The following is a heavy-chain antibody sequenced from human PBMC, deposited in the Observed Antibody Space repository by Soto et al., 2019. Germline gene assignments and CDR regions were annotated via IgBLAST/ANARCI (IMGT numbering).Heavy chain of an antibody. Sequence: QLQLQESGSGLVKPSQTLSLTCAVSGGSISSGGYSCSWIRQPPGKGLEVIGYVYHSGSTYDTQSLRSRVTISVDRSKNQFSLRLSSVTAADTAVYYCARGLFPYGYSYCYFDYWGQGTLVTVSS. CDR3: ARGLFPYGYSYCYFDY. J-gene: IGHJ4*02. CDR1: GGSISSGGYS. V-gene: IGHV4-30-2*01. CDR2: VYHSGST. D-gene: IGHD5-18*01.